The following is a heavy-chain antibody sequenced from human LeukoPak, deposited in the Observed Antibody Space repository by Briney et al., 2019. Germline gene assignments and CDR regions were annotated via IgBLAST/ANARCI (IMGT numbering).Heavy chain of an antibody. V-gene: IGHV1-3*01. D-gene: IGHD6-19*01. CDR2: FNAGNGNT. J-gene: IGHJ4*02. CDR3: ARIVEYSSGWYGGSDSSGYGYFDY. Sequence: VASVTVSCKASGYTFTSYAMHWVRQAPGQRREGMGWFNAGNGNTKYSQKFQGRVTITRDTSASTAYMEVSSLRSEDTAVYYCARIVEYSSGWYGGSDSSGYGYFDYWGQGTLVTVSS. CDR1: GYTFTSYA.